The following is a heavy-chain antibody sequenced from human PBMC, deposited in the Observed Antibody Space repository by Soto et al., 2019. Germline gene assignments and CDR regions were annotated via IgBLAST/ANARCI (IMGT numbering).Heavy chain of an antibody. Sequence: QVQLVQSGAEVKKPGASVKVSCKASGYTFSTYDISWVRQAPGQGLEWMGWISGNNGNTNYAQNVQDRVTMTTDTSTNTAYMELMSLRSDDTAVYYCARERRRPYYDILTGYFPFDYWGQGTLVTVSS. V-gene: IGHV1-18*01. CDR1: GYTFSTYD. D-gene: IGHD3-9*01. J-gene: IGHJ4*02. CDR3: ARERRRPYYDILTGYFPFDY. CDR2: ISGNNGNT.